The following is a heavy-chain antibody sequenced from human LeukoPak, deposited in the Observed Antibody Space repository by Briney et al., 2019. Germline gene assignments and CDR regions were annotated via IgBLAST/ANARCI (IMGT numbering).Heavy chain of an antibody. CDR2: IYYSGST. Sequence: PSETLSLTCTVSGGSISSYYWSWIRQPPGKGLEWIGYIYYSGSTNYNPSLKSRVTISVDTPKNQFSLKLSSVTAADTAVYYCARATYYYDSSAPVVDYWGQGTLVTVSS. J-gene: IGHJ4*02. CDR3: ARATYYYDSSAPVVDY. D-gene: IGHD3-22*01. V-gene: IGHV4-59*01. CDR1: GGSISSYY.